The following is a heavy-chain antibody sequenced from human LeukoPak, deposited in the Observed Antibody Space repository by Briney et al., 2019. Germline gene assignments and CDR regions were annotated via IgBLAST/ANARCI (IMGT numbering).Heavy chain of an antibody. V-gene: IGHV3-23*01. CDR1: GFTFSSYA. J-gene: IGHJ4*02. CDR3: ARGYSSSSWSLFDY. D-gene: IGHD6-6*01. CDR2: ISGSGGST. Sequence: PGGSLRLSCAASGFTFSSYAMRWVRQAPGKGLEWVSAISGSGGSTYYADSVKGRFTISRDNSKKTLYLQMNSLRAEDTAVHYCARGYSSSSWSLFDYWGQGTLVTVSS.